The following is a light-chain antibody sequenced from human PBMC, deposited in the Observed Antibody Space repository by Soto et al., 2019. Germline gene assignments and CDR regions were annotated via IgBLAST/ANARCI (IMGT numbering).Light chain of an antibody. CDR3: QQSYSTPPIT. Sequence: DIQITQSPSSLSASVGDRVTITCRASQSISSYLNWYQQKPGKAPKLLIYAASSLQSGVPSRFSGSGSGTDFTLTISSLQPEDFATYYCQQSYSTPPITFGPGTNVDIK. CDR2: AAS. CDR1: QSISSY. V-gene: IGKV1-39*01. J-gene: IGKJ3*01.